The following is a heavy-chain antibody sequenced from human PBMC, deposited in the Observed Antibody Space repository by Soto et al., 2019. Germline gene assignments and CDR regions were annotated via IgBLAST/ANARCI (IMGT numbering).Heavy chain of an antibody. CDR1: GYSFTGYG. CDR2: INAYNGNT. J-gene: IGHJ6*02. V-gene: IGHV1-18*01. D-gene: IGHD3-16*01. Sequence: ASVQVSCKASGYSFTGYGIGWARQAPGQGLEWMGWINAYNGNTNYAQNLQGRLTLTTDTSTTTAYMDLRSLRSNDTAIYYCAMVDVYVTPSPQDVWGQGTTVTVSS. CDR3: AMVDVYVTPSPQDV.